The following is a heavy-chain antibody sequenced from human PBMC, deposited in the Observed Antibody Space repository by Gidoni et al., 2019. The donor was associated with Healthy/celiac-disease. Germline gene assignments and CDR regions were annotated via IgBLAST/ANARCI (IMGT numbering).Heavy chain of an antibody. J-gene: IGHJ4*02. CDR3: AKVQDEYSSGWYVPDDY. CDR1: GFTFSSSA. V-gene: IGHV3-23*01. CDR2: ISGSGGST. D-gene: IGHD6-19*01. Sequence: EVQLLESGGGLVPTGGSLRLSCAASGFTFSSSAMSWVRQAPGKGLEWVSAISGSGGSTYYADSVKGRFTISRDNSKNTLYLQMNSLRAEDTAVYYCAKVQDEYSSGWYVPDDYWGQGTLVTVSS.